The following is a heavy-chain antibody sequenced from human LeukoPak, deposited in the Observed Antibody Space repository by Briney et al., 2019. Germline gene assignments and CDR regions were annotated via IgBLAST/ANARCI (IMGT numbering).Heavy chain of an antibody. D-gene: IGHD3-3*01. V-gene: IGHV3-21*01. CDR1: GFTFSSYS. CDR2: ISSSSSYI. Sequence: GGSLRLSCAASGFTFSSYSMTWVRQAPGKGLEWVSSISSSSSYIYYADSVKGRFTISRDNAKNSLYLQMNSLRAEDTAVYYCARLYGFLEWLFYYYYGMDVWGQGTTVTVSS. J-gene: IGHJ6*02. CDR3: ARLYGFLEWLFYYYYGMDV.